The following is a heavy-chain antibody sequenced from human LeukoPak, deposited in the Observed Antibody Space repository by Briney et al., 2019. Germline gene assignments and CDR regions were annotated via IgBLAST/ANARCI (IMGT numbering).Heavy chain of an antibody. V-gene: IGHV4-4*07. CDR3: ARDGDSSSWSENWFDP. D-gene: IGHD6-13*01. CDR2: IYTSGST. J-gene: IGHJ5*02. Sequence: SETLSLTRTVSGSSISSYYWSWIRQPAGKGLEWIGRIYTSGSTNYNPSLKSRVTMSVDTSKNQFSLKLSSVTAADTAVYYCARDGDSSSWSENWFDPWGQGTLVTVSS. CDR1: GSSISSYY.